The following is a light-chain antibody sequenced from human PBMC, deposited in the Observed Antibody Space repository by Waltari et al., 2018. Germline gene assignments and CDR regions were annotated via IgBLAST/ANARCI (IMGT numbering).Light chain of an antibody. V-gene: IGKV3-20*01. CDR1: QSVRSSS. Sequence: EIVLTQSPGTLSLSPGERATLSCRASQSVRSSSLAWYQQKPGQAPRLLIYGPSSRAPGIPDRFSGSGSGTDFTLTISRLEPEDFAVYYCQQYGSSPYTFGQGTKLEIK. CDR3: QQYGSSPYT. CDR2: GPS. J-gene: IGKJ2*01.